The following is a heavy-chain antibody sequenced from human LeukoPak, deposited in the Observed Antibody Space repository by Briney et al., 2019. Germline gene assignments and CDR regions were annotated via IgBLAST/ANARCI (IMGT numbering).Heavy chain of an antibody. Sequence: PSETLSLTCTVYGGSFSGYYWSWIRQPPGKGLEWIGEINHSGSTNYNPSLKSRVTISVDTSKNQFSLKLSSVTAADTAVYYCARLPRAMVRGVIRVYWGQGTLVTVSS. CDR1: GGSFSGYY. D-gene: IGHD3-10*01. CDR3: ARLPRAMVRGVIRVY. CDR2: INHSGST. V-gene: IGHV4-34*01. J-gene: IGHJ4*02.